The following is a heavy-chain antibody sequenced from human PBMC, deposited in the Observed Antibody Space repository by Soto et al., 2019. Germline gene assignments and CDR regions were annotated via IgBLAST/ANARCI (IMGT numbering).Heavy chain of an antibody. D-gene: IGHD3-10*01. J-gene: IGHJ4*02. CDR3: ARARADYYGSENYYKGGFYYFDH. CDR2: INHSGSA. CDR1: GGSLSGNY. V-gene: IGHV4-34*01. Sequence: QVLLQQWGAGLLKPSETLSLTCAVYGGSLSGNYWTWIRQSPGKGLEWIGNINHSGSAIYNPSLKRRVTISVGTSTNQFFLELSSVTAADTAVYYCARARADYYGSENYYKGGFYYFDHWGQGTLVTVSS.